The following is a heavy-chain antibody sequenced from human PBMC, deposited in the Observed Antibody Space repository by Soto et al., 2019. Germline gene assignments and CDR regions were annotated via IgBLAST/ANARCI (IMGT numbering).Heavy chain of an antibody. CDR1: GYTFRSYG. V-gene: IGHV1-18*01. Sequence: ASVKVSCKASGYTFRSYGISWVRQAPGQGLEWMGWISGYNGNTHYSQKFQGKVTMTTDTSTSTAYMELRNLRSDDTAVYYCAKADSNYAGRFSYYYMDVWGAGTMVTVSS. CDR2: ISGYNGNT. CDR3: AKADSNYAGRFSYYYMDV. D-gene: IGHD4-4*01. J-gene: IGHJ6*03.